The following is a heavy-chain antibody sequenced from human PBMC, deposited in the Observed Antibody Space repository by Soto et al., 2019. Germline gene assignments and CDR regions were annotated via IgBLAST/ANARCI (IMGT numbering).Heavy chain of an antibody. CDR2: ISSSSSTI. V-gene: IGHV3-48*02. CDR1: GFTFSSYS. CDR3: ARFHDSSVFYERGFYEDYYYGMDV. J-gene: IGHJ6*02. Sequence: PGGSLRLSCAASGFTFSSYSMNWVRQAPGKGLEWVSYISSSSSTIYYADSVKGRFTISRDNAKNSLYLQMNSLRDEDTAVYYCARFHDSSVFYERGFYEDYYYGMDVWGQGTTVTVSS. D-gene: IGHD3-22*01.